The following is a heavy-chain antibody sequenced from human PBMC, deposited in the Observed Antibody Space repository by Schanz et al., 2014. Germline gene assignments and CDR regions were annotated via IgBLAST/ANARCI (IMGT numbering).Heavy chain of an antibody. J-gene: IGHJ6*02. CDR3: ARVRRRIATPSTPSFRNYYFYAMRV. V-gene: IGHV3-48*01. Sequence: EGQLLESGGGLIQPGGSLRLSCTASGFAFSSYSMNWVRQAPGKGLEWVSYISSSGTTIYYADSVKGRFTISRDTAKNSLFLQMNSLRTEDTSVYFCARVRRRIATPSTPSFRNYYFYAMRVWGQGTTVTVSS. CDR1: GFAFSSYS. CDR2: ISSSGTTI. D-gene: IGHD6-13*01.